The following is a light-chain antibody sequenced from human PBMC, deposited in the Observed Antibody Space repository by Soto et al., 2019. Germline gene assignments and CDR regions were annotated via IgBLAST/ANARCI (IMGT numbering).Light chain of an antibody. CDR3: QQRSKWPVT. Sequence: PGGRATLSCRASQSVSTFLAWYQLKPGQAPRLLIYDASNRASGIPARFSGSGSGTDFTLTISSLEAEDFALYYCQQRSKWPVTFGGGTKVDIK. CDR2: DAS. J-gene: IGKJ4*01. CDR1: QSVSTF. V-gene: IGKV3-11*01.